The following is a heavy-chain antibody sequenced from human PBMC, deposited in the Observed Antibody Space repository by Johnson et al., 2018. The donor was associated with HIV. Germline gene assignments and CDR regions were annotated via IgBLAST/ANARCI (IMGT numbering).Heavy chain of an antibody. CDR1: RFTFSNYG. V-gene: IGHV3-30*18. CDR3: AKSVVGATPGAFDI. D-gene: IGHD1-26*01. CDR2: ISSDGSNK. Sequence: QVQLVESGGGVVQPGRSLRLSCATSRFTFSNYGMHWVRQAPGKGLEWVAVISSDGSNKYYADSVKGRFTISRDNSKNTLYLQMNSLRAEDTAVYYCAKSVVGATPGAFDIWGQGTMVTVSS. J-gene: IGHJ3*02.